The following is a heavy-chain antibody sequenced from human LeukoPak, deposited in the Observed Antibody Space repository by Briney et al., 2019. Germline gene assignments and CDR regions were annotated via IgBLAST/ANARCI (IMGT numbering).Heavy chain of an antibody. CDR1: GGSFSGYY. D-gene: IGHD6-13*01. J-gene: IGHJ4*02. CDR2: INHSGST. CDR3: AISSSWTSNDY. V-gene: IGHV4-34*01. Sequence: SETLSLTCAVYGGSFSGYYWSWIRQPPGKGLEWIGEINHSGSTNYNPSLKSRVTISVDTSKNQFSLKLSSVTAADTAVHYCAISSSWTSNDYWGQGTLVTVSS.